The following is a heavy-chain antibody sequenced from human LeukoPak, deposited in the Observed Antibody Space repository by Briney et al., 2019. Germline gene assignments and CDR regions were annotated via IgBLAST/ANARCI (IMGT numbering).Heavy chain of an antibody. V-gene: IGHV3-23*01. Sequence: GGSLRLSCAASGFTFSSYAMTWVRQAPGKGLEWVSAISATGGSTYYADSVKGRFTISRDNSKNTLYLQMNSLRAEDTAVYYCATKYSSIWHFDYWRQGTLVTVSS. CDR1: GFTFSSYA. J-gene: IGHJ4*02. CDR2: ISATGGST. D-gene: IGHD6-13*01. CDR3: ATKYSSIWHFDY.